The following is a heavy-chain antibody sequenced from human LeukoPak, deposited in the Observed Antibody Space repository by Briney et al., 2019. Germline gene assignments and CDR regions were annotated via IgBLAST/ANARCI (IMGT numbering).Heavy chain of an antibody. CDR1: GGSISSYY. CDR3: ARAGRPHYDILTGYPYYFDY. Sequence: SETLSLTCTVSGGSISSYYWGWIRQPPGKGLEWIGYIYYSGSTNYNPSLKSRVTISVDTSKNQFSLKLSSVTAADTAVYYCARAGRPHYDILTGYPYYFDYWGQGTLVTVSS. V-gene: IGHV4-59*01. J-gene: IGHJ4*02. D-gene: IGHD3-9*01. CDR2: IYYSGST.